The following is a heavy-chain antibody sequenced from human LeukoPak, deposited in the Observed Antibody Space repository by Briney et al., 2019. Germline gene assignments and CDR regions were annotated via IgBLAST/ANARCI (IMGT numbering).Heavy chain of an antibody. J-gene: IGHJ5*02. CDR2: INPNSGGT. CDR1: GYIFTSYG. V-gene: IGHV1-18*01. D-gene: IGHD3-3*01. Sequence: ASVKVSCQASGYIFTSYGISWVRQAPGKGLEWMGRINPNSGGTNYAQKLQGRVTMTTDTSTSTAYMELRSLRSDDTAVYYCARDWADDFWSGYYPKNWFDPWGQGTLVTVSS. CDR3: ARDWADDFWSGYYPKNWFDP.